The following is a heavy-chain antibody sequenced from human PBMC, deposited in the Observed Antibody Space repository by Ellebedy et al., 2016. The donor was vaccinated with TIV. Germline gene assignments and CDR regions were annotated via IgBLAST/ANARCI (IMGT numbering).Heavy chain of an antibody. V-gene: IGHV3-33*01. CDR3: ARGSYGGNSPPFDY. CDR1: GFTFRSYG. Sequence: PGGSLRLSCAASGFTFRSYGMHWVRQTPDKGLEWMAFIWYDGSNEDYADSAKGRFTISRDNSENTLYLQMNSLRVEDTAIYYCARGSYGGNSPPFDYWGQGTLVTVSS. J-gene: IGHJ4*02. CDR2: IWYDGSNE. D-gene: IGHD4-23*01.